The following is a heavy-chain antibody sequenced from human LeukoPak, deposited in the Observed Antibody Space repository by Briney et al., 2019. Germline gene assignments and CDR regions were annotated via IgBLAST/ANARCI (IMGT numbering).Heavy chain of an antibody. Sequence: SETLSLTCTVSGDSISRYYWSWIRQPAGKGLEWIGRIYTSGSTNYNPSLKSRVTISVDTSKNQFSLKLSSVIAADTAVYYCARTTEGYCSSASCFGFSYSYYMDVWGKGTTVTISS. D-gene: IGHD2-2*01. CDR1: GDSISRYY. J-gene: IGHJ6*03. CDR3: ARTTEGYCSSASCFGFSYSYYMDV. CDR2: IYTSGST. V-gene: IGHV4-4*07.